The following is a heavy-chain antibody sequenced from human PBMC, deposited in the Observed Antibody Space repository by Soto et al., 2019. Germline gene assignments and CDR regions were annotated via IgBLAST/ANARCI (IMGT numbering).Heavy chain of an antibody. CDR3: AREGYCSSGSCSFDGFDV. V-gene: IGHV1-69*01. Sequence: QVQLVQSGAEVKKPGSSVKVSCKASGDAFSTFAITWVRQAPGQGLEWLGGIIPLFGSTKYAQKFQGGVTITAHESSSTVYMNLSGLKSEDTAVYYCAREGYCSSGSCSFDGFDVWGQGTMVTVSS. D-gene: IGHD2-15*01. CDR1: GDAFSTFA. CDR2: IIPLFGST. J-gene: IGHJ3*01.